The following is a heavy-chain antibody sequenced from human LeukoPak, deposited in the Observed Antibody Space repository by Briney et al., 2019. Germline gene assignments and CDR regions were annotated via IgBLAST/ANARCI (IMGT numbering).Heavy chain of an antibody. Sequence: GGSLRLSCAASGFTFSSYWMHWVRQAPGKGLVWVSRIDSDGSSTSYADSVKGRFTISRDNAKNTLYLQMNSLRAEDTALYYCARGSHWEQDYYYYYYMDVWGKGTMVTVSS. CDR3: ARGSHWEQDYYYYYYMDV. V-gene: IGHV3-74*01. CDR1: GFTFSSYW. D-gene: IGHD1-26*01. CDR2: IDSDGSST. J-gene: IGHJ6*03.